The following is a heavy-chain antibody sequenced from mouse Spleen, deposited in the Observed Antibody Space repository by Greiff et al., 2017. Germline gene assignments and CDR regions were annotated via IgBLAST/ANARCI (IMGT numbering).Heavy chain of an antibody. Sequence: VQGVESGGGLVQPGGSRKLSCAASGFTFSSFGMHWVRQAPEKGLEWVAYISSGSSTIYYADTVKGRFTISRDNPKNTLFLQMTSLRSEDTAMYYCARSGGNYGTCDYWGQGTTLTVSS. J-gene: IGHJ2*01. CDR3: ARSGGNYGTCDY. CDR2: ISSGSSTI. V-gene: IGHV5-17*02. CDR1: GFTFSSFG. D-gene: IGHD2-1*01.